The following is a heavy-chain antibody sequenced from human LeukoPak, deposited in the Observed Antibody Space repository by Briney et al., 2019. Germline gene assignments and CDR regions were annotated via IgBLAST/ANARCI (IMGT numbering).Heavy chain of an antibody. Sequence: GGSLRLSCAASGFTFSSYAMSWVRQAPGKGVEWVSAISGSGGSTYYADSMKGRFTISRDNSKNTLYLQMNSLRAEDTAVYYCAKGPLSDFGVVIIIDYYYGMDVWGQGTTVTVSS. CDR1: GFTFSSYA. V-gene: IGHV3-23*01. J-gene: IGHJ6*02. CDR2: ISGSGGST. D-gene: IGHD3-3*01. CDR3: AKGPLSDFGVVIIIDYYYGMDV.